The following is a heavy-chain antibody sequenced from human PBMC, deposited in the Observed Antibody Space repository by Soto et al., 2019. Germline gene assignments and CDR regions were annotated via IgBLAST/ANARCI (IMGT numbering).Heavy chain of an antibody. J-gene: IGHJ6*02. D-gene: IGHD4-17*01. CDR2: IYYSGST. CDR3: ARRSYGDPDYYGMDV. Sequence: QLQLQESGPGLVKPSETLSLTCTVSGGSISSSSYYWGWIRQPPGKGLEWIGSIYYSGSTYYNPSLKRRVTISVDTSKNQFSLKLSSVTAADTAVYHCARRSYGDPDYYGMDVWGQGTTVTVSS. V-gene: IGHV4-39*01. CDR1: GGSISSSSYY.